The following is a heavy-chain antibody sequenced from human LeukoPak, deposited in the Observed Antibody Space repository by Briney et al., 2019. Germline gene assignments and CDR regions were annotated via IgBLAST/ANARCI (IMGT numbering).Heavy chain of an antibody. V-gene: IGHV3-30*02. D-gene: IGHD2-15*01. CDR1: GFTFSSYG. CDR3: AKDHRVCSGGSCYFSYYYYMDV. J-gene: IGHJ6*03. CDR2: LRFDGSNK. Sequence: VGSLRLSCAASGFTFSSYGMHWVRQAPGKGLERVAFLRFDGSNKYYADSVTGRVTTSRENSKNTLYLQMDRLRPEDTAAHYCAKDHRVCSGGSCYFSYYYYMDVWGKGTTVTVSS.